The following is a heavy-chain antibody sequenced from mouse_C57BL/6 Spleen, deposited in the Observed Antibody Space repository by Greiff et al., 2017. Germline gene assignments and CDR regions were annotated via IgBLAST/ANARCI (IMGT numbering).Heavy chain of an antibody. CDR3: ARPGRAQSSMDY. V-gene: IGHV1-80*01. D-gene: IGHD3-2*02. Sequence: QVHVKQSGAELVQPGASVKISCKASGYAFSSYWVNWVKQRPGKGLEWIGQIYPGEGDANNNGKFKGKGTLTADKSASTAYMQLSTLASADSAVYCCARPGRAQSSMDYWGQGTSVTVSS. CDR1: GYAFSSYW. CDR2: IYPGEGDA. J-gene: IGHJ4*01.